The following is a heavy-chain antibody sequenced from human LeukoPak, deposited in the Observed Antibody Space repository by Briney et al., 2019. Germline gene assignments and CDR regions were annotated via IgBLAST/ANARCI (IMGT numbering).Heavy chain of an antibody. CDR1: GGSISSSSYY. Sequence: ASETLSLTCTVSGGSISSSSYYWGWIRQPPGKGLEWIGSIYYSGSTYYNPSLKIRVTISVDTSKNQFSLKLSSVTAADTAVYYCARPMTYYYDSSGDKSYAFDIWGQRTMVTVSS. CDR2: IYYSGST. J-gene: IGHJ3*02. V-gene: IGHV4-39*01. CDR3: ARPMTYYYDSSGDKSYAFDI. D-gene: IGHD3-22*01.